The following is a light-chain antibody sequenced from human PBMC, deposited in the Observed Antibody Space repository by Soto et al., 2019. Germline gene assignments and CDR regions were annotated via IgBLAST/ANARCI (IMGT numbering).Light chain of an antibody. CDR1: QTISSW. CDR2: DAS. V-gene: IGKV1-5*01. CDR3: QQYSTYWT. J-gene: IGKJ1*01. Sequence: IQMTQSPSTLSASVVDRVTITCRASQTISSWWAWYQQKPGKAPKLLIYDASSLESGVPSRFSGSGSGTEFPLTSRSLQPDDFAPCDSQQYSTYWTFGQGTKVDIK.